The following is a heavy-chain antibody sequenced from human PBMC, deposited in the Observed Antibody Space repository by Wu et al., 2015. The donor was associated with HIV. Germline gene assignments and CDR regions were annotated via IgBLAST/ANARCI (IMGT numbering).Heavy chain of an antibody. CDR3: ARGLTYGSGSYWPRDYYYYYMDV. D-gene: IGHD3-10*01. J-gene: IGHJ6*03. CDR1: GYTFTSYD. CDR2: MNPNSGNT. Sequence: QVQLAQSGAEVKKPGASVKVSCKASGYTFTSYDINWVRQATGQGLEWMGWMNPNSGNTGYAQKFQGRVTMTRNTSISTAYMELSSLRSEDTAVYYCARGLTYGSGSYWPRDYYYYYMDVWGKGTTVTVSS. V-gene: IGHV1-8*01.